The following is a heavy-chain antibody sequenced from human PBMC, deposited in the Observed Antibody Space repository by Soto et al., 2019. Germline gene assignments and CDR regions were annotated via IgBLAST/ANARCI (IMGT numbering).Heavy chain of an antibody. D-gene: IGHD2-21*02. CDR3: ARGVGGNSGYFDL. CDR1: GGTFSSYA. V-gene: IGHV1-69*13. CDR2: IIPIFGTA. J-gene: IGHJ2*01. Sequence: SVKVSCKASGGTFSSYAISWVRQAPGQGLEWMGGIIPIFGTANYAQKFQDRVTITADESTSTAYMELSSLRSEDTAVYYCARGVGGNSGYFDLWGRGTLVTVSS.